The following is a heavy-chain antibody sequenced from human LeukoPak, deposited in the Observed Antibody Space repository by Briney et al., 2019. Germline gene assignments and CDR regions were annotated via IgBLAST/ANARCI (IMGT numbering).Heavy chain of an antibody. CDR2: ISYDGSNK. V-gene: IGHV3-30*04. J-gene: IGHJ6*04. CDR3: AELGITMIEGV. CDR1: GFTFSSYA. Sequence: PGRSLRLSCAASGFTFSSYAMHWVRQAPGKGLEWVAVISYDGSNKYYADSVKGRFTISRDNSKNTLYLQMNSLRAEDTAVYYCAELGITMIEGVWGKGTTVTISS. D-gene: IGHD3-22*01.